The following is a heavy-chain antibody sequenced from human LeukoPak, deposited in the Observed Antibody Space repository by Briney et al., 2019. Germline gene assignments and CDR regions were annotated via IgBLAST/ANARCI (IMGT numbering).Heavy chain of an antibody. V-gene: IGHV1-46*01. CDR3: ARVLNYYDSSDAFDI. Sequence: ASVQISCKASGYTFTNYYMHWVRQAPGQGLEWMGIINPSGGSTSYAQKFQGRVTMTRDMSTSAVYMELSSLRSEDTAVYYCARVLNYYDSSDAFDIWGQGTMVTVSS. D-gene: IGHD3-22*01. J-gene: IGHJ3*02. CDR2: INPSGGST. CDR1: GYTFTNYY.